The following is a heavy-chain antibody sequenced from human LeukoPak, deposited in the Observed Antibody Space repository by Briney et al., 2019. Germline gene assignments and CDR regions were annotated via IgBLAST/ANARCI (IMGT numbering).Heavy chain of an antibody. CDR3: TRDSLYCSTSSCYGHQAIYYYYMDV. D-gene: IGHD2-2*01. V-gene: IGHV3-49*04. J-gene: IGHJ6*03. Sequence: GGSLRLSCTAFGFTFGDYAMSWVRQAPGKGLEWVSLIRAKTFGGAAEYAASGKGRFTISRDDSKSIVYLQMDSLKTEDTAVYYCTRDSLYCSTSSCYGHQAIYYYYMDVWGKGTTVTVSS. CDR1: GFTFGDYA. CDR2: IRAKTFGGAA.